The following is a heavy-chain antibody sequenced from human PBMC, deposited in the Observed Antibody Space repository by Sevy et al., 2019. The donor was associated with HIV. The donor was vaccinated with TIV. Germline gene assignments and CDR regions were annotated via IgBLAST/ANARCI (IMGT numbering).Heavy chain of an antibody. CDR1: GYTFTGYY. V-gene: IGHV1-2*02. CDR3: ARDHSGGIQLSTQGLGY. CDR2: INPNSGGT. D-gene: IGHD5-18*01. Sequence: ASVKVSCKASGYTFTGYYMHWVRQAPGQGLEWMGWINPNSGGTNYAQKFQGRVTMTRDTSISTAYMELSRLRSDDTAVYYCARDHSGGIQLSTQGLGYWGQGTLVTVSS. J-gene: IGHJ4*02.